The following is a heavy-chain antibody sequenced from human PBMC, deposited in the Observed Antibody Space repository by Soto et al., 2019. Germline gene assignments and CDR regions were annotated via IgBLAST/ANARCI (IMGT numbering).Heavy chain of an antibody. V-gene: IGHV3-30*18. D-gene: IGHD3-10*01. CDR1: GFTFSSYG. Sequence: QVQLVESGGGVVQPGRSLRLSCAASGFTFSSYGMHWVRQAPGKGLEWVTIISHDGSNKYYADSVKGRFTISRDNSKNMMCLQMNSLRAEDTAVYYCVKDRARDFYYGIEVWGKGSTVTVSS. CDR3: VKDRARDFYYGIEV. J-gene: IGHJ6*04. CDR2: ISHDGSNK.